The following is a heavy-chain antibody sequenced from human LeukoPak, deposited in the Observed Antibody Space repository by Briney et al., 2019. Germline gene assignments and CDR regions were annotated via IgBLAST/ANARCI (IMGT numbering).Heavy chain of an antibody. CDR3: ARVLSPTDSSGSFDY. J-gene: IGHJ4*02. CDR2: INWNGGSI. Sequence: GGSLRLSCAASGFTFDDYGMSWVRQAPGKGLEWVSGINWNGGSIGYADSVKGRFTISRDNAKNSLYLQMNSLRAEDTALYYCARVLSPTDSSGSFDYWGQGTLVTVS. D-gene: IGHD3-22*01. CDR1: GFTFDDYG. V-gene: IGHV3-20*04.